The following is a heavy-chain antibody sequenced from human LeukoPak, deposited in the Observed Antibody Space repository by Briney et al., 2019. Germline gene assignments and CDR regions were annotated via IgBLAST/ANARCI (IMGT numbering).Heavy chain of an antibody. J-gene: IGHJ3*02. Sequence: SETLSLTCTVSGGSISSGGYYWSWIRQHPGKGLEWIGYIYHSGSTYYNPSLKSRVTISVDTSKNQFSLKLSSVTAADTAVYYCARDRGGYCSSTSCLLGAFDIWGQGTMVTVSS. CDR3: ARDRGGYCSSTSCLLGAFDI. D-gene: IGHD2-2*01. CDR1: GGSISSGGYY. CDR2: IYHSGST. V-gene: IGHV4-31*03.